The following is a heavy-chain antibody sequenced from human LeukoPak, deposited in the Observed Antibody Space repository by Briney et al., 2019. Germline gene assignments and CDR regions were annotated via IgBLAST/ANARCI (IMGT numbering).Heavy chain of an antibody. J-gene: IGHJ6*02. V-gene: IGHV3-23*01. CDR1: GFTFSSYA. CDR3: ARARPWDSSRSYYFGMDV. D-gene: IGHD3-22*01. Sequence: GGSLRLSCEASGFTFSSYAIRWVRQAPGTGLEWVSSIPGSGGATYYADSVRGRFSISRDSSKNTVYLQMNSLRDEDTAVYYCARARPWDSSRSYYFGMDVWGHGTTVTISS. CDR2: IPGSGGAT.